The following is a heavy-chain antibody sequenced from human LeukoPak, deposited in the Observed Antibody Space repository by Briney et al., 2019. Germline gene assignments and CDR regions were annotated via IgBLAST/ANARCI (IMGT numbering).Heavy chain of an antibody. Sequence: GASVKVSCKASGYTFTGYYMHWVRQAPGQGLEWMGWINPNSGGTNYAQKFQGRVTMTRDTSISTAYMELSRLRSDDTAVYYCARRSLSSIAARHLDYWGQGTLVTVSS. CDR1: GYTFTGYY. J-gene: IGHJ4*02. CDR3: ARRSLSSIAARHLDY. V-gene: IGHV1-2*02. CDR2: INPNSGGT. D-gene: IGHD6-6*01.